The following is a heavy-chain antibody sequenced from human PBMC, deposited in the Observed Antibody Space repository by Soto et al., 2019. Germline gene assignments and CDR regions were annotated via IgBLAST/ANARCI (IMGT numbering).Heavy chain of an antibody. D-gene: IGHD3-3*01. V-gene: IGHV4-39*01. CDR3: ARLNYDFWSGYLYYYYMDV. Sequence: SETLSLTCTVSGGSISSSSYYWGWIRQPPGKGLEWIGSIYYSGSTYYNPSLKSRVTISVDTSKNQISLKLSSVTAAVLAVYYCARLNYDFWSGYLYYYYMDVWGKGTTVTVSS. J-gene: IGHJ6*03. CDR2: IYYSGST. CDR1: GGSISSSSYY.